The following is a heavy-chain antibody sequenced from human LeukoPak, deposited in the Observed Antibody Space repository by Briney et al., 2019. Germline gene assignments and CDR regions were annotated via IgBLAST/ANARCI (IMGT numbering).Heavy chain of an antibody. D-gene: IGHD3-10*01. CDR3: ASSHPGYGSGSYPNYGMDV. CDR1: GGSFSGYY. J-gene: IGHJ6*02. CDR2: INHSGST. V-gene: IGHV4-34*01. Sequence: SETLSLTCAVYGGSFSGYYWSWIRQPPGKGLEWIGEINHSGSTNYNPSLKSRVTISVDTSKNQFSLKLSSVTAADTAVYYCASSHPGYGSGSYPNYGMDVWGQGTLVTVSS.